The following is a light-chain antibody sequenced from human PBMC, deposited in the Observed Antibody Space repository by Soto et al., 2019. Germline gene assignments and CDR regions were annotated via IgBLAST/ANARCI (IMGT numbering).Light chain of an antibody. CDR1: SRDIGNYNY. V-gene: IGLV2-14*01. Sequence: QSVLTQPASVSGSPGQSITISCTGTSRDIGNYNYVSWYQQHPGKAPKLMIYEVSNRPSGISSRFSGSKSGNTASLTISGLQAEDEADYYCSSYTGSTLYVFGSGTKVTVL. CDR2: EVS. J-gene: IGLJ1*01. CDR3: SSYTGSTLYV.